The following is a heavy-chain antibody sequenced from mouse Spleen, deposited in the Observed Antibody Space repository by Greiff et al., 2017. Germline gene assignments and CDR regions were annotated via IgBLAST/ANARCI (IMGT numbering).Heavy chain of an antibody. CDR2: ISYSGST. V-gene: IGHV3-1*01. CDR3: ARSHYGSSYYAMDY. J-gene: IGHJ4*01. D-gene: IGHD1-1*01. CDR1: GYSITSGYD. Sequence: EVKLVESGPGMVKPSQSLSLTCTVTGYSITSGYDWHWIRHFPGNKLEWMGYISYSGSTNYNPSLKSRISITHDTSKNHFFLKLNSVTTEDTATYYCARSHYGSSYYAMDYWGQGTSVTVSS.